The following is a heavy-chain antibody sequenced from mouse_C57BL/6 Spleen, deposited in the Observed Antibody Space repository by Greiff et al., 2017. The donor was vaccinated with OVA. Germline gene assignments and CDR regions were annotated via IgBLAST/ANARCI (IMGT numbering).Heavy chain of an antibody. D-gene: IGHD3-2*02. J-gene: IGHJ2*01. CDR3: ARGDSSGYGYFDY. V-gene: IGHV1-47*01. CDR1: GYTFTTYP. CDR2: FHPYNDDT. Sequence: VKLMESGAELVKPGASVKMSCKASGYTFTTYPIEWMKQNHGKSLEWIGNFHPYNDDTKYNEKFKGKATLTVEKSSSTVYLELSRLTSDDSAVYYCARGDSSGYGYFDYWGQGTTLTVSS.